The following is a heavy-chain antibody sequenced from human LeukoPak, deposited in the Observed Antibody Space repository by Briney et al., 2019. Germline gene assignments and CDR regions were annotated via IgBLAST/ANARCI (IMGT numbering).Heavy chain of an antibody. CDR2: ISYDESNK. CDR1: GFIFSSYG. CDR3: AKDHTGSYYPNWFGP. V-gene: IGHV3-30*18. Sequence: GGSLRLSCAAYGFIFSSYGMHWVRQAPGKGLEWVAVISYDESNKYYADSVKGRFTISRDNSKNTLYLQMNSLRPADTAVYYCAKDHTGSYYPNWFGPWGQGTRVTVSS. D-gene: IGHD3-10*01. J-gene: IGHJ5*02.